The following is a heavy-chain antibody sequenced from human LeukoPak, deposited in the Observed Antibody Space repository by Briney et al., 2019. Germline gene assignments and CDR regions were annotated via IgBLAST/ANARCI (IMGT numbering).Heavy chain of an antibody. D-gene: IGHD3-3*01. CDR1: GGSISSYY. J-gene: IGHJ3*02. V-gene: IGHV4-4*07. Sequence: SETLSLTCTVSGGSISSYYWSWIRQPAGKGLEWIGRIYTSGSTNYNPSLKSRVTMSVDTSKNQFSLKLSSVTAADTAVYYCARDSTGDFWSGYYQGAFDIWGQGTMVTVSS. CDR3: ARDSTGDFWSGYYQGAFDI. CDR2: IYTSGST.